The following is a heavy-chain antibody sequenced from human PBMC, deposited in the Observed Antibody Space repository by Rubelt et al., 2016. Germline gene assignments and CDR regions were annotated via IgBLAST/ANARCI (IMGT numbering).Heavy chain of an antibody. CDR1: GYTFTSYG. V-gene: IGHV1-18*01. CDR3: ARVPYDFWSGYQTFDY. Sequence: QSGAEVKKPGASVKVSCKASGYTFTSYGISWVRQAPGQGLEWMGWISAYNGNTNYAQKFQGGVTLTRDTSIRTAYIVLSRLRSDETAVYYCARVPYDFWSGYQTFDYWGQGTLVTVSS. J-gene: IGHJ4*02. CDR2: ISAYNGNT. D-gene: IGHD3-3*01.